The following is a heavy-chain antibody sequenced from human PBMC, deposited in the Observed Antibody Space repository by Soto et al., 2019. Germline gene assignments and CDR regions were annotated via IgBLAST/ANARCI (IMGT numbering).Heavy chain of an antibody. CDR1: VGSISSSNW. V-gene: IGHV4-4*02. D-gene: IGHD3-16*01. CDR3: ARGGIGHPLDY. CDR2: IYHSGST. J-gene: IGHJ4*02. Sequence: PSETLSLTFAVSVGSISSSNWWTWVRQPPGKGLEWILEIYHSGSTNYNPSLKSRVTISVDKSKNQFSLKLSSVTAADTAVYYCARGGIGHPLDYWGQATLLTISS.